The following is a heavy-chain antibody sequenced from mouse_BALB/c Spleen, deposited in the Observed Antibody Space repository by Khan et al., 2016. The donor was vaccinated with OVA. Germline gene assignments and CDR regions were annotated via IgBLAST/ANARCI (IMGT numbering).Heavy chain of an antibody. J-gene: IGHJ4*01. V-gene: IGHV2-6-5*01. CDR3: DNEPHYDGMDY. CDR2: IWAGGSK. CDR1: GFSLTDSA. Sequence: QVQLQQSGPGLVAPSQTLSIPCTVSGFSLTDSAVSWIRQPPGRGLEWLGVIWAGGSKYYNSLLKSRLCVSKDNFKRQVFLKVNSLQNYYAGMYYCDNEPHYDGMDYWGQGTSVTVSS.